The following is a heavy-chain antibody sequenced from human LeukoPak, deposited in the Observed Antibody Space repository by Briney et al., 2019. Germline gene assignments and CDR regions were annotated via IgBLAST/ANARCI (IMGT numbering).Heavy chain of an antibody. CDR3: AKDRAAVSGSGNYGSFDY. CDR1: GFSFSSYG. CDR2: ISGSGGST. J-gene: IGHJ4*02. V-gene: IGHV3-23*01. Sequence: GGSLRLSCAASGFSFSSYGMSWVRQAPGEGLEWVSTISGSGGSTYYADSVKGRFTISRDNSKNTLYLQMNSLRAEDTAVYYCAKDRAAVSGSGNYGSFDYWGQGGLVTVSS. D-gene: IGHD3-10*01.